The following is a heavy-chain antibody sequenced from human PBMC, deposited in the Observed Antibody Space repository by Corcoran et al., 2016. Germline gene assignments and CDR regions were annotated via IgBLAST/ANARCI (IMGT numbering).Heavy chain of an antibody. Sequence: QVQLVQSGAEMKKPGATVKVSCKASGYIFTSHWMHWVRQAPGQGLEWMGIINPNGGSTVYAQKLQGRLTVTRDTSTNTVYMELSRLTSEDTAIYYCARDRSIVSRGWWFDPWGQGTLVTVSP. V-gene: IGHV1-46*04. D-gene: IGHD6-6*01. CDR3: ARDRSIVSRGWWFDP. J-gene: IGHJ5*02. CDR1: GYIFTSHW. CDR2: INPNGGST.